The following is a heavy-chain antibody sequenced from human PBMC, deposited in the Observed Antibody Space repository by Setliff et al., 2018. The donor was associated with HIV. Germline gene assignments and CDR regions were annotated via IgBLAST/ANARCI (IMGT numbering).Heavy chain of an antibody. CDR3: ARSMGAFDY. CDR2: IFAGGST. V-gene: IGHV4-4*07. Sequence: SETLSLTCTVSGGSISAYYWSWIRQPAGKGLEYIGRIFAGGSTNYNPSLRSRVTISINTSKNQFSLELSSVTAADTAVYYCARSMGAFDYWGAGALVTVSS. CDR1: GGSISAYY. D-gene: IGHD1-26*01. J-gene: IGHJ4*02.